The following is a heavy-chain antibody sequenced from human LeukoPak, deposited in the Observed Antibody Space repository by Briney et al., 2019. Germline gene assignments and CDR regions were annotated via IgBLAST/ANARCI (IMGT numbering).Heavy chain of an antibody. CDR1: GFTFSSYA. CDR3: ARDGRGGHNDF. J-gene: IGHJ4*02. Sequence: GRSLRLSCAASGFTFSSYAMHWVRQAPGKGLEWVANIREDGGHTNYVDSVKGRFTISRDNAKNSLFLQMDGLRVDDTAVYFCARDGRGGHNDFWGQGTLITVSS. D-gene: IGHD4-23*01. CDR2: IREDGGHT. V-gene: IGHV3-7*01.